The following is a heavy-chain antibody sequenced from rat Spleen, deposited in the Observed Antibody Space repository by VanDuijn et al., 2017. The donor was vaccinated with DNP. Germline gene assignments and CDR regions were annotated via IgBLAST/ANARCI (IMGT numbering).Heavy chain of an antibody. D-gene: IGHD1-2*01. CDR3: ATQDRYYYSSYVYAMDA. J-gene: IGHJ4*01. CDR1: GFTFSDYY. CDR2: ISSDGSTT. Sequence: EVKLVESGGGLVQPGRSLKLSCAGSGFTFSDYYMAWVRQTPTKGLDWVASISSDGSTTYYRDSVKGRFNISRDYAKSTLYLQMDSLRSEDTATYYCATQDRYYYSSYVYAMDAWGQGTSVTVSS. V-gene: IGHV5-25*01.